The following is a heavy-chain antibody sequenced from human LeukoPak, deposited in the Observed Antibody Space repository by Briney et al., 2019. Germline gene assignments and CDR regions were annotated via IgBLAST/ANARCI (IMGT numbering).Heavy chain of an antibody. CDR2: ISSSGSTI. CDR1: GFTFSEYY. J-gene: IGHJ5*02. CDR3: ARDATGGSGSYIWFDP. Sequence: SGGSLRLSCAASGFTFSEYYMSWIRQAPGKGLEWVSYISSSGSTIYYADSVKGRFTISRDNAKNSLYLQMNSLRAEDTAVYYCARDATGGSGSYIWFDPWGQGTLVTVSS. V-gene: IGHV3-11*01. D-gene: IGHD3-10*01.